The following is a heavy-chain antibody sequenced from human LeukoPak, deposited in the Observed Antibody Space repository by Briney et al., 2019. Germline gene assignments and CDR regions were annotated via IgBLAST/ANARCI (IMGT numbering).Heavy chain of an antibody. CDR1: GFTFSAYY. Sequence: GGSLRLSCAASGFTFSAYYMTWIRQAPGKGLEWVSYISSSGNTIYYADSVKGRFTISRDNAKNSLYLQMNSLRAEDTAVYYCTAPSYCSSTSCYEDYHYYGMDVWGQGTTVTVSS. CDR3: TAPSYCSSTSCYEDYHYYGMDV. J-gene: IGHJ6*02. V-gene: IGHV3-11*01. D-gene: IGHD2-2*01. CDR2: ISSSGNTI.